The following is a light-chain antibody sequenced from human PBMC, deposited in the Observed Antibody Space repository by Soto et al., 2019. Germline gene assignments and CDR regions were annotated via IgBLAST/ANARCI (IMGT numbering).Light chain of an antibody. V-gene: IGKV1-5*01. CDR2: DAS. J-gene: IGKJ1*01. CDR3: QQYNSYRT. CDR1: QSINIW. Sequence: ARQSINIWLAWYQQKPGKAPKLLIYDASILESGVPSRFSGSGSGTEFTLTISSLQPDDFATYYCQQYNSYRTFGQGTKVDIK.